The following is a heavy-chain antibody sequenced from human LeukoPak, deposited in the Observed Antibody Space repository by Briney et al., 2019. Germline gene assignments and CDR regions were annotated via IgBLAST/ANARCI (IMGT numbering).Heavy chain of an antibody. V-gene: IGHV4-39*07. J-gene: IGHJ5*02. CDR1: GGSISSSSYY. D-gene: IGHD5-18*01. CDR3: ARVIQLYGGRWFDP. Sequence: SETLSLTCTVSGGSISSSSYYWGWSRQPPGKGLEWIGSIYYSGSTYYNPSLKSRVTISVDTSKNQFSLKLSSVTAADTAVYHCARVIQLYGGRWFDPWGQGTLVTVSS. CDR2: IYYSGST.